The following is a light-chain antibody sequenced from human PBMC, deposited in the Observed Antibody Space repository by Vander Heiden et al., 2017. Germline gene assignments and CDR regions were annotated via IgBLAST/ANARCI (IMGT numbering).Light chain of an antibody. Sequence: DTVFTHSPATLSLSPGERAPLSCRTSQDVSSTYLAWYQQKPGQPPRLLIYGASSRATGIPDRFSGSGSGTDFTLTITTLEPEDFAVYYCHQYGTSPRTFGQGTKVEIK. J-gene: IGKJ1*01. V-gene: IGKV3-20*01. CDR3: HQYGTSPRT. CDR2: GAS. CDR1: QDVSSTY.